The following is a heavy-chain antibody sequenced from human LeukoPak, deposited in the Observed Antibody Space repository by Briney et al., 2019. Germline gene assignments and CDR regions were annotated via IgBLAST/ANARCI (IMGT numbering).Heavy chain of an antibody. CDR2: TYYRSKWYN. V-gene: IGHV6-1*01. D-gene: IGHD4/OR15-4a*01. J-gene: IGHJ3*02. CDR3: ARKRLSADSFDI. CDR1: GDSVSSDSTA. Sequence: SQTLSLTCAISGDSVSSDSTAWNWIRQSPSRGLEWLGRTYYRSKWYNDYTVSVKSRITFNPDTSKNQFSLHLNSVTPEDTAVYYCARKRLSADSFDIWGQGTLVTVSS.